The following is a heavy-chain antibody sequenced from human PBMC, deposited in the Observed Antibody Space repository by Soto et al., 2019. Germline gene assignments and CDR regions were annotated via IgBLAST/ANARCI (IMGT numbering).Heavy chain of an antibody. CDR1: GGTFSSYT. J-gene: IGHJ4*01. D-gene: IGHD3-10*01. CDR2: IIPILGIA. V-gene: IGHV1-69*08. CDR3: AREEYYYGSGAFFDY. Sequence: VQLVQSGAEVKKPGSSVKVSCKASGGTFSSYTISWVRQAPGQGLEWMGRIIPILGIANYAQKFQGRVTITADKSTSTAYMELSSLRSEDTAVYYCAREEYYYGSGAFFDYWGQEPWSPSPQ.